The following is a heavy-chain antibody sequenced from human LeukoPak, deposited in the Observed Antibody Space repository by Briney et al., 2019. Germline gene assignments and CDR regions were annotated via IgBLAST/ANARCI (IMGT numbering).Heavy chain of an antibody. D-gene: IGHD6-13*01. V-gene: IGHV3-30-3*01. CDR1: GFTFTSYA. J-gene: IGHJ4*02. Sequence: GGSLRLSCAASGFTFTSYAMHWVRQAPGKGLERLAIISFDVNNKYYADSVKGRFTISRDNSTLYLHMNSLTLEDTAVYYCARGSSWWVRISSHWGQGTLVTVSS. CDR3: ARGSSWWVRISSH. CDR2: ISFDVNNK.